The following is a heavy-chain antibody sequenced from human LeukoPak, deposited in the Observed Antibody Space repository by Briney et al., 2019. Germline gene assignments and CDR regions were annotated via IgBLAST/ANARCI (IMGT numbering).Heavy chain of an antibody. Sequence: SVKVSCKASGYTFTGYYMHWVRQAPGKGLEWVANIKEDGSEIYYVDSVKGRFTISRDNAKNSLFLQMNSLRAEDTAVYYCVRGIEYWGQGTLVTVSS. CDR1: GYTFTGYY. CDR3: VRGIEY. J-gene: IGHJ4*02. CDR2: IKEDGSEI. V-gene: IGHV3-7*01.